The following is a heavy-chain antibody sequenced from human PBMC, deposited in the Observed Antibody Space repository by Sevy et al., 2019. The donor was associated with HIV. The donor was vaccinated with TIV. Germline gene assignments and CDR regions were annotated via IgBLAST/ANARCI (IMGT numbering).Heavy chain of an antibody. CDR1: GFTFSSYA. CDR3: AKSSVRGGAFDI. V-gene: IGHV3-23*01. J-gene: IGHJ3*02. D-gene: IGHD3-10*01. Sequence: GGSLRLSCAASGFTFSSYAMSWVRQAPGKGLEWVSAISGSGGSTYYADSVKGRFTIPRDNSKNTLYLQMNSLRAEDTAVYYCAKSSVRGGAFDIWGQGTMVTVSS. CDR2: ISGSGGST.